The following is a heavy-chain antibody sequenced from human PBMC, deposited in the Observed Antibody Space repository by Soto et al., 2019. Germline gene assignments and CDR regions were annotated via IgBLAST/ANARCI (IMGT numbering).Heavy chain of an antibody. CDR2: ISYDGSNK. Sequence: GGSLRLSCAASGFTFSSYGMHWVRQAPGKGLEWVAVISYDGSNKYYADSVKGRFTISRDNSKNTLYLQMNSLRAEDTAVYYCAKKQIENSSSWFDYWGQGTLVTVSS. CDR1: GFTFSSYG. CDR3: AKKQIENSSSWFDY. J-gene: IGHJ4*02. V-gene: IGHV3-30*18. D-gene: IGHD6-6*01.